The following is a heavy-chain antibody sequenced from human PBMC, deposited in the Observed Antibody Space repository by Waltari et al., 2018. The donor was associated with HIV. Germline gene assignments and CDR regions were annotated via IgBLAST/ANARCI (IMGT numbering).Heavy chain of an antibody. V-gene: IGHV3-7*01. Sequence: EVQLVETGGALVQPGGSLSVSCVASGFTFSKYWMPGVRRARGKGLEGVANIKQDGNEKNYLDSVKGRFTISRDNAKNSLYLQMNNLRDEYSATYYCARAYSGTYRIGDYWGQGTLVTVSS. CDR1: GFTFSKYW. J-gene: IGHJ4*02. D-gene: IGHD1-26*01. CDR2: IKQDGNEK. CDR3: ARAYSGTYRIGDY.